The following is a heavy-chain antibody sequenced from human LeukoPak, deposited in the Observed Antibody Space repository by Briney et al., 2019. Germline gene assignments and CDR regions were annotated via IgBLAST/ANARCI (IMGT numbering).Heavy chain of an antibody. J-gene: IGHJ6*02. Sequence: PSETLSLTSTVSGGSISSYYWSWIRQPPGKGLEWIGYICYSGSTNYNPSLKSQVTISVDTSKNQFSLKLSSVTAADTAVYYCASSPSGYCSGGSCYGGTYYYYSMDVWGQGTTVTVSS. CDR1: GGSISSYY. D-gene: IGHD2-15*01. V-gene: IGHV4-59*01. CDR3: ASSPSGYCSGGSCYGGTYYYYSMDV. CDR2: ICYSGST.